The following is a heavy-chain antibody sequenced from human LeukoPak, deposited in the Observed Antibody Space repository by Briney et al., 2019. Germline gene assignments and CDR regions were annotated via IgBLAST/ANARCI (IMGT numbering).Heavy chain of an antibody. CDR1: GYTFTGYY. CDR2: INPNSGGT. Sequence: ASVKVSCKASGYTFTGYYMHWVRQAPGQGLEWMGWINPNSGGTNYAQKFQGRVTMTRDTSISTAYMELSRLRSDHTAVYYCARVSPLGTQAAFDIWGQATMVTVSS. D-gene: IGHD3-10*01. CDR3: ARVSPLGTQAAFDI. J-gene: IGHJ3*02. V-gene: IGHV1-2*02.